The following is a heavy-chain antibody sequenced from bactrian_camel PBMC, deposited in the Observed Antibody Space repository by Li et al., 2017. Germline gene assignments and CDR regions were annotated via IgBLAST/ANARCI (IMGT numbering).Heavy chain of an antibody. CDR1: RYSFSGNA. CDR2: TSIGGSIK. V-gene: IGHV3S54*01. CDR3: AAARMPYGGTWCVNAPQTSNY. J-gene: IGHJ4*01. D-gene: IGHD6*01. Sequence: QVQLVESGGGSVQAGGSLRLSCGASRYSFSGNALGWFRQAPGKQREAVVGTSIGGSIKYYADSVKGRFTISQDNVENTLYLQMNALKPADTAMYYCAAARMPYGGTWCVNAPQTSNYWGQGTQVTVS.